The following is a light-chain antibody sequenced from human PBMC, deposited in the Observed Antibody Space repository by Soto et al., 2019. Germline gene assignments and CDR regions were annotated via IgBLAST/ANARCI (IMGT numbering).Light chain of an antibody. CDR3: MQGTHWPFT. Sequence: DVVMTQSPLSLPVTLGQPASISCKSTQGLVYSDGNIYLNWFHQRPGQSPRRLIHKISDRDSGVPDRFSGSGSGTDFTLEISRVEADDVGIYYYMQGTHWPFTFGQGTKVDIK. V-gene: IGKV2-30*01. CDR2: KIS. CDR1: QGLVYSDGNIY. J-gene: IGKJ2*01.